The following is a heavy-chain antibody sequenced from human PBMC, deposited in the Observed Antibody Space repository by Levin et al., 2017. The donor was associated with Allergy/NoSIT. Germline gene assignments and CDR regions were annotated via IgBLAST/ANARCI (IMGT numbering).Heavy chain of an antibody. CDR3: AREEHYVDTAMVTGYYYGMDV. D-gene: IGHD5-18*01. J-gene: IGHJ6*02. V-gene: IGHV1-69*13. CDR1: GGTFSSYA. CDR2: IIPIFGTA. Sequence: AASVKVSCKASGGTFSSYAISWVRQAPGQGLEWMGGIIPIFGTANYAQKFQGRVTITADESTSTAYMELSSLRSEDTAVYYCAREEHYVDTAMVTGYYYGMDVWGQGTTVTVSS.